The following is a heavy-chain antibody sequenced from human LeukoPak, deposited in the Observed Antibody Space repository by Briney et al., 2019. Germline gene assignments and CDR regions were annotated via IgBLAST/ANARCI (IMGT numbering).Heavy chain of an antibody. V-gene: IGHV5-51*01. CDR1: GYSFTSYW. CDR3: ARHGITGTPNYYYGMDV. D-gene: IGHD1-20*01. Sequence: GESLKISCKGSGYSFTSYWIGWVRQMPGKGLEWMGIIYPGDSDTRYSPSFQGQVTISADKSISTAYLQWSSLKASDTAMYYCARHGITGTPNYYYGMDVWGQGTTVTVSS. CDR2: IYPGDSDT. J-gene: IGHJ6*02.